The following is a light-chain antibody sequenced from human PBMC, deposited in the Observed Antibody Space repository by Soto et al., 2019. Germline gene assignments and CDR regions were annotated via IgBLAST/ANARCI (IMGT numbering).Light chain of an antibody. CDR3: LQDYNYPYT. CDR1: QGIRND. Sequence: AIPMTQSPSSLSASVGDRVTITCRASQGIRNDLGWFQQKPGKAPKLLIYTASNLQSGVPSRFSGSGSGTDFTLTISSLQPEDFATYYCLQDYNYPYTFGQGTKLEIK. CDR2: TAS. V-gene: IGKV1-6*01. J-gene: IGKJ2*01.